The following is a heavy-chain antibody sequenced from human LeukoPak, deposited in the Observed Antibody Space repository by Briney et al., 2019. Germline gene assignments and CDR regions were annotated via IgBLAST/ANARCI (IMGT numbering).Heavy chain of an antibody. D-gene: IGHD3-10*01. V-gene: IGHV1-18*01. J-gene: IGHJ4*02. CDR3: ARDSPDGSGTYYNDSPDY. Sequence: GASVKVSCKASGYTYSSYGISWVRQATGQGLEWMGWISAYNGNTNYRQKLQGRVTMTTDTFTGTAYMDLRSLRSDDTAIYYCARDSPDGSGTYYNDSPDYWGQGTLVTVSS. CDR2: ISAYNGNT. CDR1: GYTYSSYG.